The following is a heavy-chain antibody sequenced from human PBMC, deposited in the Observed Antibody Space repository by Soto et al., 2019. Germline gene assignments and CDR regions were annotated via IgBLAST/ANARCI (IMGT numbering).Heavy chain of an antibody. CDR2: IYHSGST. D-gene: IGHD4-17*01. CDR3: AGSLPSYADQIGFDP. Sequence: QVQLQESGPRLVKPSGTLSLTCAVSSGSMSSSIWWSWVRQPPGKGLEWIGQIYHSGSTNYNPSLKRRVAISVDKYTNQFSLKLSSVTAADTAVYYCAGSLPSYADQIGFDPWGQGTLVTVSS. J-gene: IGHJ5*02. CDR1: SGSMSSSIW. V-gene: IGHV4-4*02.